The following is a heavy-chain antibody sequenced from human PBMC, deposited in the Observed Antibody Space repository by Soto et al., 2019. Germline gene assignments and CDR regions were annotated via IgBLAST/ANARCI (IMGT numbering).Heavy chain of an antibody. CDR2: ISYDGSNK. J-gene: IGHJ3*02. V-gene: IGHV3-30-3*01. Sequence: GGSLRLSCAASGFTFSSYAMHWVRQAPGKGLEWVAVISYDGSNKYYADSVKGRFTISRDNSKNTVHLQMSSLRGEDTAVYYCAREGKHYEHSASHAIDIRGQGTMVTVAS. CDR1: GFTFSSYA. D-gene: IGHD3-22*01. CDR3: AREGKHYEHSASHAIDI.